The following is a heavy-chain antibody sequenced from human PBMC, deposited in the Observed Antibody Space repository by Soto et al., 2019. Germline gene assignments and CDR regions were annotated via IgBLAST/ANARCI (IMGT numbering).Heavy chain of an antibody. V-gene: IGHV1-58*01. Sequence: GASVKVSCKTSGFTFTNSAVQWVRQARGQRLEWIGWIIVASGRTNYAREVQERVTISRDTSTSTAYMELSGLRSEDTAVYYCVAELYSGGGCSSFDFWGQGTMVTVSS. CDR1: GFTFTNSA. D-gene: IGHD2-21*02. CDR3: VAELYSGGGCSSFDF. J-gene: IGHJ3*01. CDR2: IIVASGRT.